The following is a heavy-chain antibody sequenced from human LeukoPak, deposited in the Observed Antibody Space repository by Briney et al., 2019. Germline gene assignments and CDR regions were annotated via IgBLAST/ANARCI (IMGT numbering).Heavy chain of an antibody. D-gene: IGHD3-10*01. CDR3: ARGVGHYYGSGRPNWFDP. V-gene: IGHV1-69*06. J-gene: IGHJ5*02. CDR1: GGTFSSYA. CDR2: IIPIFGTA. Sequence: SSVKVSCKASGGTFSSYAISWVRQAPGQGLEWMGGIIPIFGTANYAQKFQGRVTITADKSTSTAYMELSSLRSEDTAVYYCARGVGHYYGSGRPNWFDPWGQGTLVTVSS.